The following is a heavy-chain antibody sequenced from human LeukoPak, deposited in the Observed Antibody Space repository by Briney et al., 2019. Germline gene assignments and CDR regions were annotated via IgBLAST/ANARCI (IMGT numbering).Heavy chain of an antibody. J-gene: IGHJ4*02. CDR3: ARRQYYYDSSGYFQYYFDY. CDR1: GYSFTSYW. Sequence: GESLKISCKGSGYSFTSYWIGWVRQMPGKGLEWMGIIYPGDSDTRYSPSFQGQVTISADKSISTAYLQWSSLKASDTAMYYCARRQYYYDSSGYFQYYFDYWGQGTLDTVSS. V-gene: IGHV5-51*01. D-gene: IGHD3-22*01. CDR2: IYPGDSDT.